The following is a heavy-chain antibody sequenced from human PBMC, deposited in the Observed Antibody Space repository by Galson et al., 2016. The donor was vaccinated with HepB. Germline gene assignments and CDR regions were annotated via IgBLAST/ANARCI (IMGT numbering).Heavy chain of an antibody. CDR2: ISVYNTNT. D-gene: IGHD3-10*01. J-gene: IGHJ6*02. V-gene: IGHV1-18*01. CDR3: ARDSSSYYGLDMDV. CDR1: GYTFTSYG. Sequence: SVKVSCKASGYTFTSYGISWVRQAPGQGLEWMGWISVYNTNTNYAQNLQGRVTMTTDTSTSTAYMELRSLRSDDTAVYYCARDSSSYYGLDMDVWGQGTTVIVSS.